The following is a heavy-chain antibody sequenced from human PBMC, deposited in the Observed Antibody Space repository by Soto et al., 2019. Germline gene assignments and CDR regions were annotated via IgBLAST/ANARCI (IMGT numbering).Heavy chain of an antibody. CDR1: GYSFTSYW. D-gene: IGHD2-2*01. Sequence: GESLKISCKGSGYSFTSYWIGWVRQMPGKGLEWMGIIYPGDSDTRYSPSFQGQVTISADKSISTAYLQWSSLKASDTAMYYCARLNDVVVRDYYYMDVWGKGTTVTVSS. CDR2: IYPGDSDT. V-gene: IGHV5-51*01. CDR3: ARLNDVVVRDYYYMDV. J-gene: IGHJ6*03.